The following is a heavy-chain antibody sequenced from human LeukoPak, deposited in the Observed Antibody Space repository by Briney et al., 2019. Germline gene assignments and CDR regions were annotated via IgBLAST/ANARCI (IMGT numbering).Heavy chain of an antibody. V-gene: IGHV3-48*02. CDR3: ARESPAVDY. J-gene: IGHJ4*02. Sequence: GGSLRLSCAASGFTFSIYSMNWVRQAPGKGLEWVSYITSTGSTTYYAASVKGRFTISRDNAKHSLYLQMNSLRDEDTAVYYCARESPAVDYWGQGSLVTVSS. CDR1: GFTFSIYS. CDR2: ITSTGSTT.